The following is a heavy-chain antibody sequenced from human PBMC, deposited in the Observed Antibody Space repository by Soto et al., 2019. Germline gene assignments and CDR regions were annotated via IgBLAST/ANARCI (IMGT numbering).Heavy chain of an antibody. J-gene: IGHJ4*02. Sequence: SETLSLTCAVYGGSFSGYYWSWIRQPPGKGLEWIGEINHSGSTNYNPSLKSRVTISVDTSKNQFSLKLSSVTAADMAVYYCARGKLSDYVWGSYRYHFDYWGQGTVVTVSS. CDR3: ARGKLSDYVWGSYRYHFDY. CDR2: INHSGST. D-gene: IGHD3-16*02. V-gene: IGHV4-34*01. CDR1: GGSFSGYY.